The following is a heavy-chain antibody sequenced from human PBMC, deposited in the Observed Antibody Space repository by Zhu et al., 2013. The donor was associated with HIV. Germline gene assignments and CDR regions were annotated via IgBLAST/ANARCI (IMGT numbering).Heavy chain of an antibody. D-gene: IGHD3-22*01. CDR3: ARDLYDPYYYDSSGYKANFDY. CDR1: GGTFSSYA. Sequence: QVQLVQSGAEVKKPGSSVKVSCKASGGTFSSYAISWVRQAPGQGLEWMGGIIPIFGTANYAQKFQGRVTITADKSTSTAYMELSSLRSEDTAVYYCARDLYDPYYYDSSGYKANFDYWGQGTLVTVSS. J-gene: IGHJ4*02. V-gene: IGHV1-69*06. CDR2: IIPIFGTA.